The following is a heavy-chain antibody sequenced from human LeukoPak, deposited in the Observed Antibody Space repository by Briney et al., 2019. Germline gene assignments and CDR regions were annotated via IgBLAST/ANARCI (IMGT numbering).Heavy chain of an antibody. CDR3: ARGYCSGTSCYADLFNY. J-gene: IGHJ4*02. CDR1: GYTFTSYG. CDR2: ISAYKGDT. Sequence: ASLKVSCKTAGYTFTSYGISWLRQAPGQGLEWMGWISAYKGDTDYAQKFQGRVTMTTDTSTSTAYMELRSLRSDDTAVYYCARGYCSGTSCYADLFNYWGQGTLVTVSS. V-gene: IGHV1-18*01. D-gene: IGHD2-2*01.